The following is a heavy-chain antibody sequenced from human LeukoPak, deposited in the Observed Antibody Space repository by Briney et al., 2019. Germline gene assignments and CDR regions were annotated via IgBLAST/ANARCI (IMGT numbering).Heavy chain of an antibody. V-gene: IGHV3-21*01. D-gene: IGHD1-26*01. CDR2: ISSSSSYI. J-gene: IGHJ4*02. Sequence: GGSLRLSCAASGFTFSSYSMNWVRQAPGKGPEWVSSISSSSSYIYYADSVKGRFTISRDNAKNSLYLQMNSLRAEDTAVYYCARSRGKVGARAAFDYWGQGTLVTVSS. CDR1: GFTFSSYS. CDR3: ARSRGKVGARAAFDY.